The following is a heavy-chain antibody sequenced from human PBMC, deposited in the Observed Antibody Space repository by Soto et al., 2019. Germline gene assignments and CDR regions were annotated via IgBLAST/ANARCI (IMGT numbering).Heavy chain of an antibody. CDR1: GYTFTSYA. J-gene: IGHJ4*02. D-gene: IGHD6-13*01. CDR2: INAGNGNT. CDR3: ARAPSWYNFDY. Sequence: ASVKVSCKASGYTFTSYAMHWVRQAPGQRLEWMGWINAGNGNTKYSQKLQGRVTITRDTSASTAYMELSSLRSEDTAVYYCARAPSWYNFDYWGQGTLVTVSS. V-gene: IGHV1-3*01.